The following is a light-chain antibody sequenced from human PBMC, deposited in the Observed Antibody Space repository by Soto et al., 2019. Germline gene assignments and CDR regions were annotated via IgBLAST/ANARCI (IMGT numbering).Light chain of an antibody. J-gene: IGKJ1*01. CDR3: QQYGSSGT. Sequence: EIVLTQSPATLSVYPGERVTLSCRASQTVSSDLAWYQQKPGQAPRLLIYGASNRATGIPDRFSGSGSGTDFTLTISRLEPEDFAVYYCQQYGSSGTFGQGTKVDI. CDR2: GAS. V-gene: IGKV3-20*01. CDR1: QTVSSD.